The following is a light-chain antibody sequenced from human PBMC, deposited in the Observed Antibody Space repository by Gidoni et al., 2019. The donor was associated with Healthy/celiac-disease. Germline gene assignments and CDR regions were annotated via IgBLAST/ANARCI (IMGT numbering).Light chain of an antibody. J-gene: IGLJ2*01. Sequence: SYELTPPPSVSVSPGQTASITCSGEKLGDKYACWYQQKPGQSPVLVIYQDSKRPSGIPERFSGSNSGNTATLTISGTQAMDEADYYCQAWDSSTLGTVFGGGTKLTVL. CDR2: QDS. CDR1: KLGDKY. V-gene: IGLV3-1*01. CDR3: QAWDSSTLGTV.